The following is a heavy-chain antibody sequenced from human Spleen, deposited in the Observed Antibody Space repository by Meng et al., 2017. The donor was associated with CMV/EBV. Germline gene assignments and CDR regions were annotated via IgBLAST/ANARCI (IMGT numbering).Heavy chain of an antibody. CDR2: IYPGDSDT. Sequence: GESLKISCEGSGYIFTNHWIGWVRQMPGKGLEWKGIIYPGDSDTAYSPSFQGQVTISADKSISTAYLQWSSLKASDTAMYYCASPLGAFDIWGQGTMVTVSS. J-gene: IGHJ3*02. CDR1: GYIFTNHW. CDR3: ASPLGAFDI. V-gene: IGHV5-51*01.